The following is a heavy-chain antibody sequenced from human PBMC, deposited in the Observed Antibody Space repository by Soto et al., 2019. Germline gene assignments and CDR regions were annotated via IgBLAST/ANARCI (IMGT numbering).Heavy chain of an antibody. CDR1: GGSISSYY. D-gene: IGHD6-19*01. J-gene: IGHJ4*02. V-gene: IGHV4-59*12. CDR2: IYYSGST. CDR3: ARAGGLGAVDVDY. Sequence: SETLSLTCTVSGGSISSYYWSWVRQPPGKGLEWIGYIYYSGSTNYNPSLKSRVTISVDTSKNQFSLKLSSVTAADTAVYYCARAGGLGAVDVDYWGQGTLVTVSS.